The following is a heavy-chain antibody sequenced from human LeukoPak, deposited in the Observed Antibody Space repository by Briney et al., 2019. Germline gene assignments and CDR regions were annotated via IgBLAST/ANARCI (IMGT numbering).Heavy chain of an antibody. J-gene: IGHJ6*02. Sequence: GGSLRLSCAASGFTFSSYSMNWVRQAPGKGLEWVSYXXSSSSTIYYADSVKGRFTISRDNAKNSLYLQMNSLRDEDTAVYYCARVEGLSYYYYYYGMDVWGQGTTVTVSS. D-gene: IGHD4/OR15-4a*01. CDR3: ARVEGLSYYYYYYGMDV. CDR2: XXSSSSTI. CDR1: GFTFSSYS. V-gene: IGHV3-48*02.